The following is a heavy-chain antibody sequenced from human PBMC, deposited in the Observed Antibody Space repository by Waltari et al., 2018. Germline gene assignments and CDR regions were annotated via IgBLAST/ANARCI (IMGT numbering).Heavy chain of an antibody. CDR2: IKQDGSEK. CDR3: TRGGRDSSWYWRD. CDR1: GLSFSNYW. J-gene: IGHJ4*02. V-gene: IGHV3-7*01. Sequence: EVQLVESGGGLAQPGGSLRLSCAASGLSFSNYWMTWVSQASGKGPEWVANIKQDGSEKYYMDSVKGRFTISRDNAKNSLYLQMNNLRVEDTAVYYCTRGGRDSSWYWRDWGQGTLVTVSS. D-gene: IGHD6-13*01.